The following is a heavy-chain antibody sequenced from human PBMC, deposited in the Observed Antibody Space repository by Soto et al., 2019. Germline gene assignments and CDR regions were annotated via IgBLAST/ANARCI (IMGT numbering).Heavy chain of an antibody. CDR2: IRDKANSYAT. V-gene: IGHV3-73*02. J-gene: IGHJ5*02. CDR3: TRLYCGGDCDFDP. Sequence: EVQLVESGGGLVQPGGSLKLSCAASGFTFSGSAMHWVRQASGKGLEWVGRIRDKANSYATAYTASVKGRFTISRDDSKNTAYLQMNSLKTEDTAVYYCTRLYCGGDCDFDPWGQGTLVTVSS. D-gene: IGHD2-21*02. CDR1: GFTFSGSA.